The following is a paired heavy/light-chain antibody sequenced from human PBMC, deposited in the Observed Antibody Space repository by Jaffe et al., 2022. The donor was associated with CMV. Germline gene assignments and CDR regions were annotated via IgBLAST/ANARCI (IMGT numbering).Heavy chain of an antibody. CDR1: GDSISSGDFY. CDR3: ARQVSPYSSNWATQNYYFDY. V-gene: IGHV4-39*01. Sequence: LQLQESGPGLVKPSGTLSLTCNVSGDSISSGDFYWGWIRQPPEKGLEWIGSIYYTGNTYYNPSLKSRVTIYVDTSRNQFSLKLTSVTAADTAMYYCARQVSPYSSNWATQNYYFDYWGQGILVTVSS. CDR2: IYYTGNT. D-gene: IGHD6-13*01. J-gene: IGHJ4*02.
Light chain of an antibody. CDR3: QQYGSSPWT. CDR1: QSVGNSY. V-gene: IGKV3-20*01. Sequence: EVVLTQSPGTLSLSPGERATLSCRASQSVGNSYLAWYQQKPGQAPRLLIYGASSRATGIPDRFSGSGSGTDFTLTIIRLEPEDFAVYHCQQYGSSPWTFGQGTKVEIK. CDR2: GAS. J-gene: IGKJ1*01.